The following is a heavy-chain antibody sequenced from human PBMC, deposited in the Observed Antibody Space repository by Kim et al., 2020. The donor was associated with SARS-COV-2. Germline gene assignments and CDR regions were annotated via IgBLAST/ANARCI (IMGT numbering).Heavy chain of an antibody. Sequence: LKSRVTISVDTSKNQFALKLSSVTAADTAVYYCAGHRMITFGGANGAFDIWGQGTMVTVSS. D-gene: IGHD3-16*01. CDR3: AGHRMITFGGANGAFDI. V-gene: IGHV4-59*08. J-gene: IGHJ3*02.